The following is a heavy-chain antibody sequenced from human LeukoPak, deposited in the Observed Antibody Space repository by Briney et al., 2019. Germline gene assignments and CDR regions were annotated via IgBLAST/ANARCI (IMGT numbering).Heavy chain of an antibody. CDR3: ARDRPEDSSGLDY. J-gene: IGHJ4*02. CDR2: IKADGSER. D-gene: IGHD6-19*01. V-gene: IGHV3-7*01. CDR1: GFTFHSYW. Sequence: AGGSLRLSCAASGFTFHSYWMTWVRQAPGKGLEWVAHIKADGSERYYVDSVKGRFTISRDNAKNSLYLQMNNLRAEDTAVYYCARDRPEDSSGLDYWGQGTLVTVSS.